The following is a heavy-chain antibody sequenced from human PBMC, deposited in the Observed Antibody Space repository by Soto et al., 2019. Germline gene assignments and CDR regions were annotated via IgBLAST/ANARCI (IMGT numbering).Heavy chain of an antibody. D-gene: IGHD3-3*01. CDR2: IYYSGST. Sequence: PSETLSLTCTVSGGSISSGGYYWSWIRQHPGKGLEWIGYIYYSGSTYYNPSLKSRVTISVDTSKNQFSLKLSSVTAADTAVYYCARDFEGYYWPDYYYYGMDVWGQGTTVTVSS. J-gene: IGHJ6*02. CDR3: ARDFEGYYWPDYYYYGMDV. V-gene: IGHV4-31*03. CDR1: GGSISSGGYY.